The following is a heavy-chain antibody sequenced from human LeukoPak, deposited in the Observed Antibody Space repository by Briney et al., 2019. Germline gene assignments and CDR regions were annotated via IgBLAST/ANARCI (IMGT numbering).Heavy chain of an antibody. J-gene: IGHJ4*02. CDR3: ASESFEGGYFDY. Sequence: SQTLSLTCTVSGGSISSGSYYWSWVRQPAGKGLEWIGRIYTSGSINYDPSIKSRVTISVETSKPPLSLKLSSVTAADTAVYYCASESFEGGYFDYWGQGTLVTVSS. V-gene: IGHV4-61*02. CDR1: GGSISSGSYY. D-gene: IGHD3-22*01. CDR2: IYTSGSI.